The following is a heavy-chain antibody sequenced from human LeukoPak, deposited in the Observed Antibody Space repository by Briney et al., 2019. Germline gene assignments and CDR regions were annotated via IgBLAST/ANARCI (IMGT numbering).Heavy chain of an antibody. V-gene: IGHV1-2*04. CDR3: ARDWSMTTLDY. Sequence: ASLKVSCKASGYTFIGYYIHWVRQAPGQGLEWMGRINLNSGATDYAQKFQGWVAMIRDTSINTAYMEFNRLKSDDTAVYYCARDWSMTTLDYWGQGTLVSVSS. J-gene: IGHJ4*02. D-gene: IGHD4-11*01. CDR2: INLNSGAT. CDR1: GYTFIGYY.